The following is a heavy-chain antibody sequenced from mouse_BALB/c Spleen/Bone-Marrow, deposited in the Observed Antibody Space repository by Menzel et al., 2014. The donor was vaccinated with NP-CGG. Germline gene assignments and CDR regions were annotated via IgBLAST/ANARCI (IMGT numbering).Heavy chain of an antibody. CDR3: APYSHEGVAY. CDR2: INPSTGYT. CDR1: GYTFTSYW. V-gene: IGHV1-7*01. D-gene: IGHD2-12*01. J-gene: IGHJ3*01. Sequence: QVQLQQSGAELAKPGVSVKMSCKASGYTFTSYWIHWVKQRPGQGLEWIGYINPSTGYTEYNQKFKDKATLTADKSSSTAYMQLSSLTSEDSAVYYCAPYSHEGVAYWGQGTLVTVSA.